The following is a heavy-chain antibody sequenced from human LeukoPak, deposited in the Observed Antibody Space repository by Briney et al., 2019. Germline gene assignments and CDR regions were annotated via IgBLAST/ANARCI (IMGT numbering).Heavy chain of an antibody. Sequence: PSETLSLTCTVSGGSISSYYWSWIRQPAGKGLEWIGRIYTSGSTNYNPSLKSRVTMSVDTSKNQFSLKLSSVTAADTAVYYCARGRRGSGYYPRYYYYYYMDVWGKGTTVTVSS. CDR1: GGSISSYY. D-gene: IGHD3-22*01. J-gene: IGHJ6*03. CDR2: IYTSGST. V-gene: IGHV4-4*07. CDR3: ARGRRGSGYYPRYYYYYYMDV.